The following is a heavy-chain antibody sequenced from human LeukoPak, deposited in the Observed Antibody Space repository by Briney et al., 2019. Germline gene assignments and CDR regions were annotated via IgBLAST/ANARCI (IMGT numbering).Heavy chain of an antibody. J-gene: IGHJ6*03. D-gene: IGHD3-3*01. CDR1: GFTFEASA. V-gene: IGHV3-23*01. CDR3: ARANYDFWSNYYYYMDV. CDR2: ITGGGEST. Sequence: GGSLRLSCAASGFTFEASAMSWVRQAPGKGLEWVAVITGGGESTYYADSVKGRFTISRDNSKKTLFLQVNSLRAEDTAVYYCARANYDFWSNYYYYMDVWGKGTTVTVSS.